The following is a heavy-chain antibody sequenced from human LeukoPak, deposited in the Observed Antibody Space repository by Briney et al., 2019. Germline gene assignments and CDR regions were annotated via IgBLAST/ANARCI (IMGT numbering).Heavy chain of an antibody. CDR1: GFTFSSYA. CDR3: AKNGVGSTCGNYFHY. V-gene: IGHV3-23*01. J-gene: IGHJ4*02. Sequence: GGSLRLSCAASGFTFSSYAMSWVRQAPGKGLEWVSAISGSGGSTYYADSVKGRFTISRDNSKNTLYLQMNSLRAEDTAVYYCAKNGVGSTCGNYFHYWGQGTLVTVSS. D-gene: IGHD1-26*01. CDR2: ISGSGGST.